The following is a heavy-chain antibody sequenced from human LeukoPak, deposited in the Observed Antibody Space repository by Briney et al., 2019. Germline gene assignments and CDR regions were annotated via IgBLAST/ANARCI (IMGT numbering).Heavy chain of an antibody. CDR3: ARDRDCSGGSCYSVGFDY. CDR1: GFTFSDYY. D-gene: IGHD2-15*01. CDR2: ISSSSSYT. J-gene: IGHJ4*02. V-gene: IGHV3-11*06. Sequence: GGSLRLSCAASGFTFSDYYMSWIRQAPGKGLEWVSYISSSSSYTNYADSVKGRFTISRDNAKNSLYLQMNSPRAEDTAVYYCARDRDCSGGSCYSVGFDYWGQGTLVTVSS.